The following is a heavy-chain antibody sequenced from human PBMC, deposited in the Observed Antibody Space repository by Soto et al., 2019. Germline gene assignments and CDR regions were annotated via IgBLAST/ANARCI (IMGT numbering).Heavy chain of an antibody. CDR1: GYTFTAYH. J-gene: IGHJ4*02. CDR3: ARTTIPNYYADL. V-gene: IGHV1-2*02. Sequence: ASVKVSCKASGYTFTAYHVHWVRQAPGQGLEWMGWINPNSGGTNYAQKFLDRVTLTRDTSIGTAYMELRSLTSDDTALYYCARTTIPNYYADLWGQGTLVTVSS. CDR2: INPNSGGT. D-gene: IGHD3-22*01.